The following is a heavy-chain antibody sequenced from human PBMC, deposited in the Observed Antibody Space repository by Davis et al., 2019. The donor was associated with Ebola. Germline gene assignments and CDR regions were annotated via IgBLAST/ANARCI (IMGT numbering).Heavy chain of an antibody. V-gene: IGHV3-7*01. CDR1: GVSSSSYW. Sequence: GESLKISCAASGVSSSSYWMSWVRQAPGKGLEWVANIKQDGSEKYYVDSVKGRFTISRDGAKNSLYLQMNSLRAEDTAVYYCARVRHYGMDVLGQGTTVTVSS. J-gene: IGHJ6*02. CDR3: ARVRHYGMDV. CDR2: IKQDGSEK.